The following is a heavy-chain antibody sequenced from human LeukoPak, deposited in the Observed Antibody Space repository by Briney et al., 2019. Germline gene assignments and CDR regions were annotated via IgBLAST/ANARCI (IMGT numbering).Heavy chain of an antibody. D-gene: IGHD1-26*01. V-gene: IGHV1-69*05. J-gene: IGHJ4*02. CDR3: ARWRSLVGATLDY. CDR1: GGTFSSYA. Sequence: SVKVSCKASGGTFSSYAISWVRQAPGQGLGWMGGIIPIFGTANYAQKFQGRVTITTDESTRTAYMELSSLRSEDTAVYYCARWRSLVGATLDYWGQGTLVTVST. CDR2: IIPIFGTA.